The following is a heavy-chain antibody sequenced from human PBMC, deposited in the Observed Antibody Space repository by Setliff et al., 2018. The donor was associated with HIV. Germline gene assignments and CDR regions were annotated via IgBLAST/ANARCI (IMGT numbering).Heavy chain of an antibody. Sequence: GGSLRLSCAASGFTFSDYYMSWIRQAPGRGLEWLSYISSGGSTIDYADSVKGRFTMSRDNAKNSLYLQMNSLRAEDTAVYYCAREYYYDSSGYYPDFDYWGQGTLVTVSS. D-gene: IGHD3-22*01. CDR3: AREYYYDSSGYYPDFDY. V-gene: IGHV3-11*04. J-gene: IGHJ4*02. CDR1: GFTFSDYY. CDR2: ISSGGSTI.